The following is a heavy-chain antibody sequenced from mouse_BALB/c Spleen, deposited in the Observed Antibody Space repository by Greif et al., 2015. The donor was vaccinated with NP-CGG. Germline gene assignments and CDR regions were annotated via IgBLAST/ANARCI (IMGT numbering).Heavy chain of an antibody. CDR2: IYPGNVNT. D-gene: IGHD4-1*01. CDR1: GYTFTSYY. CDR3: ARDANWVFDY. V-gene: IGHV1S56*01. Sequence: VQLQQSGPELVKPGASVRISCKASGYTFTSYYIHWVKQRPGQGLEWIGWIYPGNVNTKYNEKFKGKATLTADKSSSTAYMQLSSLTSEDSAVYCCARDANWVFDYWGQGTTLTVSS. J-gene: IGHJ2*01.